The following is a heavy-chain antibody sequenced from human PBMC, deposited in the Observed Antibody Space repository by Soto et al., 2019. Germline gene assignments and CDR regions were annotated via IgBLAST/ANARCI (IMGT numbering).Heavy chain of an antibody. CDR2: ISYDGSNQ. CDR3: ARVSSRGSYYLPDY. J-gene: IGHJ4*02. CDR1: GFTFSSYA. V-gene: IGHV3-30-3*01. Sequence: QVQLVESGGGVVQPGRSLRLSCAASGFTFSSYAMHWVRQAPGKGLEWVAVISYDGSNQYYADSVKGRFTISRDNSKNTLYLQMNSLRAEDTAVYYCARVSSRGSYYLPDYWGQGTLVTVSS. D-gene: IGHD1-26*01.